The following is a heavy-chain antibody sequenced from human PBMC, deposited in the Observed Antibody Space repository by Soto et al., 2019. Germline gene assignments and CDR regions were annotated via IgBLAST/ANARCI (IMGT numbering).Heavy chain of an antibody. CDR2: MNPNSGNT. J-gene: IGHJ3*02. Sequence: ASVKVSCKASGYTFTSYDINWVRQATGQGLEWMGWMNPNSGNTGYAQKFQGRVTMTRNTSISTAYMELSSLRSEDTAVYYCVRGISRVNDAFDIWGQGTMVTVSS. CDR3: VRGISRVNDAFDI. D-gene: IGHD3-9*01. V-gene: IGHV1-8*01. CDR1: GYTFTSYD.